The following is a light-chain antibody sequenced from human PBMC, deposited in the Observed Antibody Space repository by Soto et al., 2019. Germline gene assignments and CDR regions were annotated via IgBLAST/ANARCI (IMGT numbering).Light chain of an antibody. Sequence: EIVMTQSPATLSVSPGERATLSCRASQSVSSNLAWYQQKPGQAPRLLIYGASTRATGIPARFSGSGSGTESTLTISSLQSEDFAVYYCQQYNNWPQTFGQGTKV. J-gene: IGKJ1*01. CDR3: QQYNNWPQT. CDR2: GAS. V-gene: IGKV3-15*01. CDR1: QSVSSN.